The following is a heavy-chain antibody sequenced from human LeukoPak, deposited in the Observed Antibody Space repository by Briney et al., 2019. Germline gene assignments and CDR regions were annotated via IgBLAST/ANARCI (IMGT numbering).Heavy chain of an antibody. Sequence: ASVKVSCKASGYSFTGYGINWVRQAPGQGLEWMGWISAYNGNTNYAQKVQGRVTMTTDTSTSTAHMELRSLRSDATAVYYCARVTEIVTTSHYYGMDVWGKGTTVTVSS. CDR1: GYSFTGYG. CDR2: ISAYNGNT. D-gene: IGHD5-12*01. V-gene: IGHV1-18*04. CDR3: ARVTEIVTTSHYYGMDV. J-gene: IGHJ6*04.